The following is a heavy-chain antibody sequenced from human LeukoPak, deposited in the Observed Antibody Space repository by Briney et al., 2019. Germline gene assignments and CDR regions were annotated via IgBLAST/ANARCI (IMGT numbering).Heavy chain of an antibody. CDR3: ASVTAQYGMDV. CDR1: GVSISSYY. J-gene: IGHJ6*02. D-gene: IGHD2/OR15-2a*01. Sequence: SETLSLTCTVSGVSISSYYWSWIRQPPGKTLEWIGDIYYTGRTNYSPSLKRRVTISLDTSKNQFSLKLSSVTAADTAVYYCASVTAQYGMDVWGQGTTVTVSS. V-gene: IGHV4-59*01. CDR2: IYYTGRT.